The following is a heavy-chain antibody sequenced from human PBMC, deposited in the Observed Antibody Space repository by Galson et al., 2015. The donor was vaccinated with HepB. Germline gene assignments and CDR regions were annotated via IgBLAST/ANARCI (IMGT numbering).Heavy chain of an antibody. J-gene: IGHJ6*03. CDR3: ARVTDGYNTHLTWGYYYMDV. D-gene: IGHD5-24*01. CDR2: INTNTGNP. CDR1: GYTFGNYA. V-gene: IGHV7-4-1*02. Sequence: SVKVSCKASGYTFGNYALNWVRQAPGQGLEWMGWINTNTGNPAYAQGFTGRFVFSLDTSVTTAYLQISSLKAEDTAVYYCARVTDGYNTHLTWGYYYMDVWGKGTTVTVSS.